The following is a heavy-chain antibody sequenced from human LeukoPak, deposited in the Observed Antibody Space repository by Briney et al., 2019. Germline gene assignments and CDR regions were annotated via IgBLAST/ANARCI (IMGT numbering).Heavy chain of an antibody. J-gene: IGHJ4*02. CDR1: GYTFTDYY. D-gene: IGHD6-6*01. V-gene: IGHV1-2*02. Sequence: ASVKVSCKASGYTFTDYYIHWVRQAPGQGLEWMGWINPNSGDTNYAQKFQGRVTMTRDTSISTAYMELSRLRSDDTAVYYCARGSGVAARRWYFDYWGQGTLVTVSS. CDR2: INPNSGDT. CDR3: ARGSGVAARRWYFDY.